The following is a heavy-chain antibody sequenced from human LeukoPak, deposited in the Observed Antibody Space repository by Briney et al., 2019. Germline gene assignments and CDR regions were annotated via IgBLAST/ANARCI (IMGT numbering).Heavy chain of an antibody. J-gene: IGHJ4*02. D-gene: IGHD3-22*01. V-gene: IGHV3-23*01. Sequence: GGSLRLSCAASGFTFSSYAMSWVRQAPGKGLEWVSAISGSGGSTYYADSVKGRFTISRDNSKNTLYLQMNSLRAEDTAVYYCAKAVVVITTTPLDYWGQGTLVTVPS. CDR3: AKAVVVITTTPLDY. CDR1: GFTFSSYA. CDR2: ISGSGGST.